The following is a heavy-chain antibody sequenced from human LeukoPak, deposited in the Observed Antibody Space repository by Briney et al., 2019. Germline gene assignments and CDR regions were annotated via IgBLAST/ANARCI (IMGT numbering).Heavy chain of an antibody. Sequence: PSETLSLTCAAYGGSFSGYYWSWIRQPPGKGLEWIGEINHSGSTNYNPSLKSRVTISVDTSKNQFSLKLSSVTAADTAVYYCARDEAHPNTYYYGSGSYYARLDIWGQGTMVTVSS. V-gene: IGHV4-34*01. CDR1: GGSFSGYY. D-gene: IGHD3-10*01. CDR2: INHSGST. CDR3: ARDEAHPNTYYYGSGSYYARLDI. J-gene: IGHJ3*02.